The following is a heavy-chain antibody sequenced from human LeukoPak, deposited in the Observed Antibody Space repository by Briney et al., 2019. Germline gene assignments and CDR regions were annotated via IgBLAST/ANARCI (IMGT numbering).Heavy chain of an antibody. CDR3: ARGYCSGGSCVSSLGIDY. Sequence: PSETLSLTCTVSGVSISSTRYYWAWIRQPPGKGLEWIGSIYYSGRTYYNPSLKSRVTTSVDTSKNQFSLKLISVTAADTAVYYCARGYCSGGSCVSSLGIDYWGQGTLVTVSS. J-gene: IGHJ4*02. CDR1: GVSISSTRYY. D-gene: IGHD2-15*01. V-gene: IGHV4-39*07. CDR2: IYYSGRT.